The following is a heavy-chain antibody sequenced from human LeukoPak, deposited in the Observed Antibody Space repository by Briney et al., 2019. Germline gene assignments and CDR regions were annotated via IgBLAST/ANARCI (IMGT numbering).Heavy chain of an antibody. Sequence: SEALSLTCGVFVVSINDYYWSWIRQSPGKGLQWIGEISHTEGTSYNPSLESHVPMSVGTSENKLSLKLIFVTAADTAVYYCARIRCGHSGSVCSNHWGLGTLVTVSS. D-gene: IGHD2-8*01. CDR1: VVSINDYY. V-gene: IGHV4-34*01. CDR3: ARIRCGHSGSVCSNH. J-gene: IGHJ4*02. CDR2: ISHTEGT.